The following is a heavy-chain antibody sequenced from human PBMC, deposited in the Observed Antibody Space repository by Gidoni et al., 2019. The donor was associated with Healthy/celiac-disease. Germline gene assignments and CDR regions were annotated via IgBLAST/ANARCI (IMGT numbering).Heavy chain of an antibody. CDR2: ISGSGGST. V-gene: IGHV3-23*01. D-gene: IGHD3-22*01. CDR3: AREVITMIVVVTVYFDY. Sequence: EVQLLESGGGLVQPGGSLRLSCAASGFTFSSYAMSWVRQAPGKGLEWVSAISGSGGSTYYADSVKGRFTIARDNSKNTLYLQMNSLRAEDTAVYYCAREVITMIVVVTVYFDYWGQGTLVTVSS. CDR1: GFTFSSYA. J-gene: IGHJ4*02.